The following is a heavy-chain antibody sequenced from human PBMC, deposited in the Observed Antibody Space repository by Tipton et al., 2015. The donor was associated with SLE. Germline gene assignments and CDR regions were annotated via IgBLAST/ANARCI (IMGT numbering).Heavy chain of an antibody. CDR3: ARGRTGEDPEVGYYYYYMDV. CDR1: GFTFSNNA. D-gene: IGHD3/OR15-3a*01. Sequence: RLSCAASGFTFSNNAMHWVRQAPGTGLEWVAFMSYIGNNKHYADSVKGRFTISRDNSKSTLYLQLNSLRSEDTAVYYCARGRTGEDPEVGYYYYYMDVWGKGTTVTVSS. V-gene: IGHV3-30*04. CDR2: MSYIGNNK. J-gene: IGHJ6*03.